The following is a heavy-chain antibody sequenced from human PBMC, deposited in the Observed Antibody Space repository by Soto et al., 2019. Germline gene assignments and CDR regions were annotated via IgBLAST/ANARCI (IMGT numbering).Heavy chain of an antibody. V-gene: IGHV3-21*06. Sequence: EVQLVESGGGLVKPGGSLRLSCAASGFTFRSYNMNWVRQAPGKGLEWVSFISSSSSYIYYGDSVKGRFTISRDNAENSLYLQVTSLRAEDTAVYYCARVGLWFGDRQLMLDVWGQGATVTVSS. J-gene: IGHJ6*02. CDR3: ARVGLWFGDRQLMLDV. CDR1: GFTFRSYN. CDR2: ISSSSSYI. D-gene: IGHD3-10*01.